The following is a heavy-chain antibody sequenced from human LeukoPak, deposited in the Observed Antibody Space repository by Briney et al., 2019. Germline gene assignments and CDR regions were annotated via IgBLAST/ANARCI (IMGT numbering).Heavy chain of an antibody. V-gene: IGHV1-18*01. D-gene: IGHD1-26*01. CDR2: ISAYTGKT. CDR1: GYTFTNYG. Sequence: ASVKVSCKASGYTFTNYGIMWVRQAPGQGLEWMGWISAYTGKTKYIEKYQGRVTMTTDSSTNTAYMEVRRLTLDDTAVYYCARDEGEWEARNYWGQGTQVIVSS. CDR3: ARDEGEWEARNY. J-gene: IGHJ4*02.